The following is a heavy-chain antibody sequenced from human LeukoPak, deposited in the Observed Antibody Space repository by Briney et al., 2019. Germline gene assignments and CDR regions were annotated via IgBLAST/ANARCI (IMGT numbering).Heavy chain of an antibody. J-gene: IGHJ4*02. Sequence: PGGSLRLSCAASGFTFDDYAMHWVRQAPGKGLEWVSGISWNSGSIGYADSVKGRFTISRDNAKNSLYLQMNSLGAEDTAMYYCASHWDYFGSGSYYTHRGDNWGQGTLVTVSS. D-gene: IGHD3-10*01. CDR1: GFTFDDYA. CDR3: ASHWDYFGSGSYYTHRGDN. V-gene: IGHV3-9*01. CDR2: ISWNSGSI.